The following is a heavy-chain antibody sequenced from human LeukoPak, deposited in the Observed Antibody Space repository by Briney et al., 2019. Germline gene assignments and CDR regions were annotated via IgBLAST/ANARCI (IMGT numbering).Heavy chain of an antibody. D-gene: IGHD4-17*01. CDR1: GGSLNGYY. Sequence: PSETLYLTCTVSGGSLNGYYWGWIRQPPGKGLECIGYIHSSEGTAHNASLKSRLTISLDTSKNQFSLTLSSVTAADTAVYYCARHVYGEGMVVWGKGTTVTVSS. CDR2: IHSSEGT. CDR3: ARHVYGEGMVV. J-gene: IGHJ6*04. V-gene: IGHV4-59*08.